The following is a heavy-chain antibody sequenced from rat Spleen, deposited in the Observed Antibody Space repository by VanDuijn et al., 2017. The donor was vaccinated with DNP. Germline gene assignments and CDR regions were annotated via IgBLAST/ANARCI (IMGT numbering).Heavy chain of an antibody. Sequence: EVRLVESGGGLVQPGRSLKLSCAASGFTFSDYAMAWVRQSPKKGLEWVASISTGGGSTYYRDSVKGRFTISRDNAKSTLYLQMDSLGSEDMATYYCARGEGDHFDYWGQGVMVTVSS. CDR1: GFTFSDYA. CDR3: ARGEGDHFDY. D-gene: IGHD1-11*01. CDR2: ISTGGGST. J-gene: IGHJ2*01. V-gene: IGHV5-25*01.